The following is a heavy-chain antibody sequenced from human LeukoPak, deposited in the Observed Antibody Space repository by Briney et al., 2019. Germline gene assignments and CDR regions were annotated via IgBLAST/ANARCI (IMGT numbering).Heavy chain of an antibody. CDR3: ARQMGLGVWALDY. Sequence: SETLSLTCDVSGGSISTDDCWWGWIRQPPGKGLEWIAIIFFTGKTHHNPSLRSRAFMSVDTSKNQFSLRLSAVTAADTAVYYCARQMGLGVWALDYWGQGTLVTVSS. CDR1: GGSISTDDCW. CDR2: IFFTGKT. D-gene: IGHD5/OR15-5a*01. V-gene: IGHV4-39*01. J-gene: IGHJ4*02.